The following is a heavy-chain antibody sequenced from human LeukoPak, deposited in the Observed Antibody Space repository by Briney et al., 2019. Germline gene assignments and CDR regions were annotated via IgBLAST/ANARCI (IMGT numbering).Heavy chain of an antibody. Sequence: SETLSLTCTVSGGSISSYYWNWIRQPPGKGLEWIGYIYYSGSTNYNPSLKSRVTISVDTSKNQFSLKLSSVTAADTAVYYCARPYCSGGSCHGWFDPWGQGTLVTVSS. D-gene: IGHD2-15*01. CDR1: GGSISSYY. CDR3: ARPYCSGGSCHGWFDP. J-gene: IGHJ5*02. V-gene: IGHV4-59*08. CDR2: IYYSGST.